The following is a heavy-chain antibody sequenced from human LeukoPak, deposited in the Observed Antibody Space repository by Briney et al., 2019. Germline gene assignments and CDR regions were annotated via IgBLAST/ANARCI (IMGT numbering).Heavy chain of an antibody. V-gene: IGHV1-18*01. J-gene: IGHJ3*01. CDR3: ARVRLVRGMESFDL. Sequence: GASVKVSCKASNHTLSNNGITWVRQAPGQGLEWMGWTSGYNTYTTYAQKFQDRVTMTKDTSTNTAYMEMRSLRSDDTAMYYCARVRLVRGMESFDLWGQGTMVTVSS. CDR1: NHTLSNNG. CDR2: TSGYNTYT. D-gene: IGHD3-16*01.